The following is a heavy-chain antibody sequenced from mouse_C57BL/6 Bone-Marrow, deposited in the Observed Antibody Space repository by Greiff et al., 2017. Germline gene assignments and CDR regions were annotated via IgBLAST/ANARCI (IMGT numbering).Heavy chain of an antibody. CDR1: GYTFTSYW. Sequence: VQLQQPGAELVKPRASVKMSCKASGYTFTSYWITWVKQRPGQGLEWIGDIYPGSGSTNYNEKFKSKATLTVDTSSSTAYMQLSSLTSEDSAVYYCAKITTVVPYYFDCWGQGTTLTVSS. CDR3: AKITTVVPYYFDC. CDR2: IYPGSGST. J-gene: IGHJ2*01. D-gene: IGHD1-1*01. V-gene: IGHV1-55*01.